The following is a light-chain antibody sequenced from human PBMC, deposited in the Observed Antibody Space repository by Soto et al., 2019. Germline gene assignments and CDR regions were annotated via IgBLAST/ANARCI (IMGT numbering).Light chain of an antibody. Sequence: DFQMTQSPSTLSASVGDRVTITCRASQGISSYLARYQQKPGKAPKLLIYGASTLQSGVPSRFSGSESGAEFTLTISSLQPEDFATYYCQKLHSYPINCGQGTRRAIK. V-gene: IGKV1-9*01. J-gene: IGKJ5*01. CDR1: QGISSY. CDR3: QKLHSYPIN. CDR2: GAS.